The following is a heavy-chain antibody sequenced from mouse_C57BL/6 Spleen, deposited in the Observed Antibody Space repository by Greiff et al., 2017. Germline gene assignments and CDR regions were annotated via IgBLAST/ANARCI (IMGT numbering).Heavy chain of an antibody. CDR2: IHPNSGST. D-gene: IGHD2-1*01. V-gene: IGHV1-64*01. J-gene: IGHJ3*01. CDR1: GYTFTSYW. CDR3: ARRENGNYVWFAY. Sequence: VQLQQPGAELVKPGASVKLSCKASGYTFTSYWMHWVKQRPGQGLEWIGMIHPNSGSTNYNEKFKSKATLTVDKSSSTAYMQLSSLTSEDSAVYYCARRENGNYVWFAYWGQGTLVTVSA.